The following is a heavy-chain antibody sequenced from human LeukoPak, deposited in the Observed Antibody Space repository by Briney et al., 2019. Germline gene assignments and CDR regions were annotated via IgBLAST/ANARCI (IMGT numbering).Heavy chain of an antibody. D-gene: IGHD5-24*01. CDR2: ISSRSTYI. V-gene: IGHV3-21*01. CDR3: ARNIEGYKLYNFDS. CDR1: GFTFISYS. J-gene: IGHJ4*02. Sequence: GGSLRLSCAASGFTFISYSMTWVRQAPGKGLEWVSSISSRSTYIYYADSLKSRFTISRDYAKNLLYLQMNSLRAEDTAVYHCARNIEGYKLYNFDSWGQGTLVTVSS.